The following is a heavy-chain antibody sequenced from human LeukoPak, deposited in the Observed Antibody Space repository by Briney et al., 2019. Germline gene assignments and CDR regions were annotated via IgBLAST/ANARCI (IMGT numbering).Heavy chain of an antibody. CDR2: MYTSGST. CDR1: GGSISSGSYY. J-gene: IGHJ6*03. V-gene: IGHV4-61*02. D-gene: IGHD6-6*01. Sequence: PSETLSLTCTVSGGSISSGSYYWSWIRQPAGKGLEWIGRMYTSGSTNYNPSLKSRVTILEDTSKNQFSLKLSSVTAADTAVYYCARDHRPPGSSSYYYYYYIDVWGKGTTVTVSS. CDR3: ARDHRPPGSSSYYYYYYIDV.